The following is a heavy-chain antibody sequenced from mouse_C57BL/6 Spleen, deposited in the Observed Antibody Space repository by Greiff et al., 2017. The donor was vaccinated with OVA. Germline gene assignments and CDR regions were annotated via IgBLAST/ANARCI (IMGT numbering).Heavy chain of an antibody. CDR3: ARETVNWYFDV. Sequence: VKLQQSGAELVRPGTSVKMSCKASGYTFTNYWIGWAKQRPGHGLEWIGDIYPGGGYTNYNEKFKGKATLTADKSSSTAYMQFSSLTSEDSAIYYCARETVNWYFDVWGTGTTVTVSS. D-gene: IGHD1-1*01. V-gene: IGHV1-63*01. J-gene: IGHJ1*03. CDR2: IYPGGGYT. CDR1: GYTFTNYW.